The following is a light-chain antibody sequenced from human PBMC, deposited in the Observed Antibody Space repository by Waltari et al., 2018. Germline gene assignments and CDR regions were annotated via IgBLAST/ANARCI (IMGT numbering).Light chain of an antibody. V-gene: IGLV2-23*01. CDR2: HSP. Sequence: QPALTQPPSVSGTPGQSVTITRTGTLGTSTLVSWYRQLPDPVPKLILYHSPEPPSGTSVRFSGSRSGNTASLTISGLQSDDEADYYCCSNNEGHAHVFGTGTRVTVL. CDR3: CSNNEGHAHV. CDR1: LGTSTL. J-gene: IGLJ1*01.